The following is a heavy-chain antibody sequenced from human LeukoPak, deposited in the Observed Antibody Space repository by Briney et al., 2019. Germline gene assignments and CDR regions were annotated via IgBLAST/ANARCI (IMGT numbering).Heavy chain of an antibody. CDR3: ARDASRGFDY. CDR2: IKEDGSGK. CDR1: GFTFSRFW. Sequence: RAGGSLRLSCAASGFTFSRFWMTWVRQAPGKGLEWVANIKEDGSGKYYVDSVKGRFTISKDNAKISVFLQMNSLRVEDTAIYFCARDASRGFDYWGQGTLVTVSS. D-gene: IGHD2-2*01. V-gene: IGHV3-7*01. J-gene: IGHJ4*02.